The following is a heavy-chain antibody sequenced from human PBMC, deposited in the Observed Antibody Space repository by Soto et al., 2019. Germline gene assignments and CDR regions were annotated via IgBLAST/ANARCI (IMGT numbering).Heavy chain of an antibody. D-gene: IGHD2-21*01. CDR2: ISYSGNT. V-gene: IGHV4-59*01. CDR1: GGSINNDY. CDR3: ARGVRWSDY. J-gene: IGHJ4*02. Sequence: SETLSLTCTVSGGSINNDYWNWIRQPPGKGLEWIGFISYSGNTNYNPSLKSRITMSVDTSKNQFSLNLSSVTAADTAVYYCARGVRWSDYWGQGTLVTVS.